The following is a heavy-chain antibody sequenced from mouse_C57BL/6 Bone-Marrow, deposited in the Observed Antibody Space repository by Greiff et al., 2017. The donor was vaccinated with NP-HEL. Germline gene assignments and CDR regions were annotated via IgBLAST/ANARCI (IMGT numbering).Heavy chain of an antibody. V-gene: IGHV1-64*01. CDR3: ARHYYGSSTRYFDV. CDR1: GYTFTSYW. J-gene: IGHJ1*03. CDR2: IHPNSGST. D-gene: IGHD1-1*01. Sequence: QVQLKQPGAELVKPGASVKLSCKASGYTFTSYWMHWVKQRPGQGLEWIGMIHPNSGSTNYNEKFKSKATLTVDKSSSTAYMQLSSLTSEDSAVYYCARHYYGSSTRYFDVWGTGTTVTVSS.